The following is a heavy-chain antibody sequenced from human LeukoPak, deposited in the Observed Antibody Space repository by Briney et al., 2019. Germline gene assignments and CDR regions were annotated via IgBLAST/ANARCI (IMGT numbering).Heavy chain of an antibody. CDR2: INHSGST. V-gene: IGHV4-34*01. CDR1: GGSFSGYY. D-gene: IGHD3-3*01. Sequence: SETLSLTCAVYGGSFSGYYWSWIRQPPGKGLEWIGEINHSGSTNYNPSLKSRVTISVDTSKNQFSLKLSSVTAADTAVYYCASGAYDFWSGYFDGPFDCWGQGTLVTVSS. CDR3: ASGAYDFWSGYFDGPFDC. J-gene: IGHJ4*02.